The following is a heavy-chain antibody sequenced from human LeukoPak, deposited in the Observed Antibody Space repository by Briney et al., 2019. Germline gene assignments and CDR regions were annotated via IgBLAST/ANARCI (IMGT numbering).Heavy chain of an antibody. D-gene: IGHD5-12*01. CDR1: GFTFSTYG. Sequence: GGSLTLSWAVSGFTFSTYGMTWVRQAPGKGREWISYISSSSDSIKYADSVKGRFTRSRDNDKKSLYLQMNSLTAEDKAVYYCTKSRISYSGQADDRGQGTLVTVSS. V-gene: IGHV3-48*04. CDR2: ISSSSDSI. CDR3: TKSRISYSGQADD. J-gene: IGHJ4*01.